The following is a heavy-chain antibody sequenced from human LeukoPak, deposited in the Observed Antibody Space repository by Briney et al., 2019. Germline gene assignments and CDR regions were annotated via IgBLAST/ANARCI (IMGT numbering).Heavy chain of an antibody. V-gene: IGHV3-48*03. J-gene: IGHJ4*02. CDR2: ISSSGGTI. CDR1: GFTFSSYE. Sequence: PGGSLRLSCAASGFTFSSYEMNWVRQAPGKGLEWVSYISSSGGTIFYADSVKGRFTISRDNAKNSLYLQMNSLTADDTAVYYCARGKLTMVIKWGQGTLVTVSS. CDR3: ARGKLTMVIK. D-gene: IGHD4/OR15-4a*01.